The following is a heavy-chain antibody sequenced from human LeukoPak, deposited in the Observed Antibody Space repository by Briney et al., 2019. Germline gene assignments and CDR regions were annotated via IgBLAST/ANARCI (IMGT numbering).Heavy chain of an antibody. Sequence: PGGSMRLSCAASGLAFSANKMHWVRQAPRKGLVWVSRISTDGYTTDYADFVQGRFTASRDNTKNTWSLEMNSLRAEDTAVYYCVVGGSPGYWGQGTLVTVSS. J-gene: IGHJ4*02. CDR1: GLAFSANK. CDR3: VVGGSPGY. D-gene: IGHD2-15*01. CDR2: ISTDGYTT. V-gene: IGHV3-74*01.